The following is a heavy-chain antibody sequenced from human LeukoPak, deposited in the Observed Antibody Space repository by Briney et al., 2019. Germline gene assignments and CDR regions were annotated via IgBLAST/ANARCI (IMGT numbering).Heavy chain of an antibody. D-gene: IGHD6-13*01. Sequence: GGSLRLSCAASGFTFSSYSMNWVRQAPGKGLEWVSSISSSSSYIYYADSVKGRFTISRDNAKNSLYLQMNSLRAEDTAVYYCASFSSWYGDYFDYWGQGTLVTVSS. V-gene: IGHV3-21*01. CDR3: ASFSSWYGDYFDY. J-gene: IGHJ4*02. CDR2: ISSSSSYI. CDR1: GFTFSSYS.